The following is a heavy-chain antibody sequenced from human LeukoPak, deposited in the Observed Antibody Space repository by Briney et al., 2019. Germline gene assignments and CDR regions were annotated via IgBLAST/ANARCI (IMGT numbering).Heavy chain of an antibody. J-gene: IGHJ4*02. V-gene: IGHV4-34*01. Sequence: PSETLSLTCAVYGGSFSGYYWSWIRQPPGKGLEWIGEISHSGSTNYNPSLKSRVTISVDTSKNQFSLKLSSVTAADTGVYYCARAGYSYGSIVFDYWGQGTLVTVSS. CDR2: ISHSGST. CDR1: GGSFSGYY. CDR3: ARAGYSYGSIVFDY. D-gene: IGHD5-18*01.